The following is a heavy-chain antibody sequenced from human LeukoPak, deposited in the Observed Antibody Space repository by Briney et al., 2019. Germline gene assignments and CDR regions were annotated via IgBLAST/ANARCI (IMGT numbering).Heavy chain of an antibody. Sequence: SGGSLRLSCAASGFTFSSYAMSWVRQAPGKGLEWVSTISATGGSIYYADSVRGRLTISRDNSKNTVHLQMNSLGAEDTALYYCTRDPRLSDFWGQGVLVTVSS. CDR3: TRDPRLSDF. D-gene: IGHD6-19*01. CDR2: ISATGGSI. J-gene: IGHJ4*02. V-gene: IGHV3-23*01. CDR1: GFTFSSYA.